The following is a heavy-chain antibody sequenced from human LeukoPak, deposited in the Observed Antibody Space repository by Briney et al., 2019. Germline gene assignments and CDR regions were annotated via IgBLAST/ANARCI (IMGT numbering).Heavy chain of an antibody. CDR1: GYTFTRYG. CDR2: ISTYNGKT. Sequence: GASVKVSCKASGYTFTRYGITWVRQAPGQGLEWMGWISTYNGKTNYAQKVQDRVTMTTDTSTSTVYIELRSLRSDDTALYFCARDFSNFSYGTWFDPWGQGTLVTVSS. D-gene: IGHD1-1*01. J-gene: IGHJ5*02. V-gene: IGHV1-18*01. CDR3: ARDFSNFSYGTWFDP.